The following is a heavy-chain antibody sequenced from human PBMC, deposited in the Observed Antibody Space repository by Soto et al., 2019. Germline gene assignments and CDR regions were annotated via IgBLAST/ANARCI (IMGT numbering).Heavy chain of an antibody. CDR3: TRGPRATSAGTSAH. CDR2: IYNDGTYA. Sequence: GGSLRLSCAGSGFTFSMYWMHWVRQVPGKGPVWVARIYNDGTYADYADSVKGRFTISRDNAEDTLYLQMNDLRAEDSALYHCTRGPRATSAGTSAHWGQGTLVTVSS. J-gene: IGHJ4*02. CDR1: GFTFSMYW. D-gene: IGHD6-13*01. V-gene: IGHV3-74*01.